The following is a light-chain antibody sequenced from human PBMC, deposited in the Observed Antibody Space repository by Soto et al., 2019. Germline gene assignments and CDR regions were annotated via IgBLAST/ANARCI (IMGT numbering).Light chain of an antibody. J-gene: IGLJ3*02. CDR2: EVS. Sequence: QSALTQPPSASGSPGQSVTISCTGTSSDVGAYKYVSWYQQYPGKAPKLMIYEVSKRSSGVPDRFSGSKSGNTASLTVSGLHSEDEADYYCTSYVGSDIWVFGGGTKVTVL. V-gene: IGLV2-8*01. CDR3: TSYVGSDIWV. CDR1: SSDVGAYKY.